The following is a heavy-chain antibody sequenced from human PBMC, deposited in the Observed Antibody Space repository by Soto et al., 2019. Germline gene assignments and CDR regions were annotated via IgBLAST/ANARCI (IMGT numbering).Heavy chain of an antibody. CDR3: ASDRQAGAGSAQDAFDI. J-gene: IGHJ3*02. Sequence: GSLRLSCAASGSPFSDYYMSWIRQAPGRGLEWGSYISSSGSTIYYTDSVNGRFTISRDNAKNSLYLQMNSMRADDTAVYYCASDRQAGAGSAQDAFDIWGQGTVVTVSS. CDR2: ISSSGSTI. D-gene: IGHD6-19*01. CDR1: GSPFSDYY. V-gene: IGHV3-11*04.